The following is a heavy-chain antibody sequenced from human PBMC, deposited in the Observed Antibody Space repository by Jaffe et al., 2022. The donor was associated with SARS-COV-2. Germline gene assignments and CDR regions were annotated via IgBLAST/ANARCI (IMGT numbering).Heavy chain of an antibody. D-gene: IGHD6-19*01. V-gene: IGHV3-53*01. Sequence: EVQLVESGGGLIQPGGSLRLACASSGFTDTIYYMSWVRQAPGRGPEWLSVIYTTTGATYYSDSVKGRFTISRDNSKATVFLQMNNLGAEDTAVYFCASGIRPWAGNYDFWGQGTLVTVSS. CDR1: GFTDTIYY. J-gene: IGHJ4*02. CDR2: IYTTTGAT. CDR3: ASGIRPWAGNYDF.